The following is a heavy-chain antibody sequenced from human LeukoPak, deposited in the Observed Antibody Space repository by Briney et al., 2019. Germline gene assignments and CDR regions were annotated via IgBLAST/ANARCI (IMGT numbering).Heavy chain of an antibody. CDR1: GFTFSSYA. CDR3: AREGYYDSSGYYPDAFDI. V-gene: IGHV3-23*01. Sequence: GGSLRLSCAASGFTFSSYAMSWVRQAPGKGLEWVSAISGSGGSTYYADSVKGRFTISRDNSKNSLYLQMNSLRAEDTAVYYCAREGYYDSSGYYPDAFDIWGQWTMVTVSS. D-gene: IGHD3-22*01. CDR2: ISGSGGST. J-gene: IGHJ3*02.